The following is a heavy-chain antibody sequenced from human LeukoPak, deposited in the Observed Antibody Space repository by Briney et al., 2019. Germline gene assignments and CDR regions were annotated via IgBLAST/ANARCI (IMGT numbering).Heavy chain of an antibody. CDR1: GFTFTDYW. J-gene: IGHJ4*02. Sequence: PGGSLRLSCAVSGFTFTDYWMTWVRQAPGKGLEWVANIKPDGTEKHYVDSVKGRFTISRDNAKNSLYLQMNSLRAEDTAVYYCARERWGPEYWGQGTLVTVSS. CDR2: IKPDGTEK. V-gene: IGHV3-7*01. D-gene: IGHD5-24*01. CDR3: ARERWGPEY.